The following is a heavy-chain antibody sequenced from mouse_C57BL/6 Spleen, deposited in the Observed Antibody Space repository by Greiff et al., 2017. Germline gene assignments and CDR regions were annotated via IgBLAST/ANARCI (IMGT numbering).Heavy chain of an antibody. CDR1: GYAFSSYW. CDR2: IYPGDGDT. J-gene: IGHJ4*01. Sequence: VKLMESGAELVKPGASVKISCKASGYAFSSYWMNWVKQRPGKGLEWIGQIYPGDGDTNYNGKFKGKATLTADKSSSTAYMQLSSLTSEDSAVYFCAREGAYLLRNAMDYWGQGTSVTVSS. D-gene: IGHD2-1*01. CDR3: AREGAYLLRNAMDY. V-gene: IGHV1-80*01.